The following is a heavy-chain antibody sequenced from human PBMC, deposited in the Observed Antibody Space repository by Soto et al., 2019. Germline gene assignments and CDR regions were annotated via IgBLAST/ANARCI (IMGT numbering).Heavy chain of an antibody. D-gene: IGHD6-19*01. J-gene: IGHJ6*02. CDR2: IIPVFGIV. Sequence: QVQLVQSGAEVKKPGSSVRVSCKDSGGTPSNSAFSWVRQAPGQGLEWMGGIIPVFGIVKYAQNLEGRVTITADESTNTAYMELSSLRYEDRAVYYCASGRIVVAGSRAYYGMDVWGQGTTVTVSS. CDR3: ASGRIVVAGSRAYYGMDV. CDR1: GGTPSNSA. V-gene: IGHV1-69*01.